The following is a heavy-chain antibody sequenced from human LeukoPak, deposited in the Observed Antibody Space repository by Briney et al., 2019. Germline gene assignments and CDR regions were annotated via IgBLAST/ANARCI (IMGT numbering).Heavy chain of an antibody. Sequence: ASVKVSCKASGGTFSSYAISWVRQAPGQGLEWMGGIIPIFGTANYAQKFQGRVTITADESTSTAYMGLSSLRSEDTAVYYCASFGNGMATLNWFDPWGQGTLVTVSS. CDR1: GGTFSSYA. CDR3: ASFGNGMATLNWFDP. D-gene: IGHD5-24*01. V-gene: IGHV1-69*13. CDR2: IIPIFGTA. J-gene: IGHJ5*02.